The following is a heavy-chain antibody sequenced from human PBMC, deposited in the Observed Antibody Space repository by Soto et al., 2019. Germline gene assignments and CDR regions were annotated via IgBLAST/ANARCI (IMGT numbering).Heavy chain of an antibody. CDR3: ARAYYYGSGSDYKSYYYGMDV. CDR1: GGSISSYY. CDR2: IYYSGST. J-gene: IGHJ6*02. Sequence: PSETLSLTCTVSGGSISSYYWSWIRQPPGKGLEWIGYIYYSGSTNYNPSLKSRVTISVDTSKNQFSLKLSSVTAADTAVYYCARAYYYGSGSDYKSYYYGMDVWGQGTTVTVSS. V-gene: IGHV4-59*01. D-gene: IGHD3-10*01.